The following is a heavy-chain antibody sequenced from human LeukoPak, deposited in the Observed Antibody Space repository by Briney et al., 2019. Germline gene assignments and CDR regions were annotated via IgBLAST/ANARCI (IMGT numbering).Heavy chain of an antibody. D-gene: IGHD2-2*02. V-gene: IGHV3-7*01. CDR2: IKQDGSEK. CDR1: GFTFSNYW. Sequence: PGGSLRLSCAASGFTFSNYWMSWVRQAPGKGLQWVANIKQDGSEKYYVDSVKGRFTISRDNAKKSLYLQMNSLRAEDTAVYYCARVDYCSSTSCYNPPFDYWGQGTLVTVSS. J-gene: IGHJ4*02. CDR3: ARVDYCSSTSCYNPPFDY.